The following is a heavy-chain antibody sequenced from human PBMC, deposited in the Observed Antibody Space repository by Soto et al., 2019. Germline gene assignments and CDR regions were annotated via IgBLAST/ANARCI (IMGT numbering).Heavy chain of an antibody. D-gene: IGHD2-8*02. J-gene: IGHJ4*02. V-gene: IGHV4-39*02. Sequence: LSETLSLTCTVSGGSISSSSHHWGWIRQPPGKGLEWIGSIYHSGTTYYNPPLKSRVTISVDTSKNQFSLRLSSVTAADTAVYYCARDKITGLFDYWGQGTLVTVSS. CDR3: ARDKITGLFDY. CDR1: GGSISSSSHH. CDR2: IYHSGTT.